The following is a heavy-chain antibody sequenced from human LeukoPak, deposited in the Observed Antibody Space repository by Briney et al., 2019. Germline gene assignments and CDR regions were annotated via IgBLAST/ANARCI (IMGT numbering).Heavy chain of an antibody. J-gene: IGHJ4*02. CDR1: GFTFSSYS. D-gene: IGHD5-24*01. Sequence: GGSLRLSCAASGFTFSSYSMNWVRQAPGKGLEWVSSISSSSSYIYYADSVKGRFTISRDNAKNSLYLQMTSLRAEDTAVYYCARGRDGYNLRYWGQGTLVTVSS. CDR3: ARGRDGYNLRY. V-gene: IGHV3-21*01. CDR2: ISSSSSYI.